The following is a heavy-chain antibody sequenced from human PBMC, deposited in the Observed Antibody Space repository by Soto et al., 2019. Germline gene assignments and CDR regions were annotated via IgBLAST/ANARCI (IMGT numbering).Heavy chain of an antibody. D-gene: IGHD6-13*01. CDR1: GFTFSSYG. CDR3: AKERGYSSSWYGDDAFDI. J-gene: IGHJ3*02. Sequence: QVPLVESGGGVVQPGRSLRLSCAASGFTFSSYGMHWVRQAPGKGLEWVAVISYDGSNKYYADSVKGRFTISRDKSKNTLYRQMNRLRAEATAVYYCAKERGYSSSWYGDDAFDIWGQGTMVTVSS. CDR2: ISYDGSNK. V-gene: IGHV3-30*18.